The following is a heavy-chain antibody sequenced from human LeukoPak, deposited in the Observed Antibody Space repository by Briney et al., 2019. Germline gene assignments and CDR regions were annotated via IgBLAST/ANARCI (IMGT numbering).Heavy chain of an antibody. D-gene: IGHD6-19*01. V-gene: IGHV3-21*01. CDR3: ARDLAIEVAGMGNY. CDR2: ISSSSSYI. J-gene: IGHJ4*02. CDR1: GFTFSSYS. Sequence: PGGSLRLSCAASGFTFSSYSMNWVRQAPGKGLEWVSSISSSSSYIYYADSVKGRFTISRDNAKNSLYLQMNSLRAEDTAVYYCARDLAIEVAGMGNYWGQGTLVTVSS.